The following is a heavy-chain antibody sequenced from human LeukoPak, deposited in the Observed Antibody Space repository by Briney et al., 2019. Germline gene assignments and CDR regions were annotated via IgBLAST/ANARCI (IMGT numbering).Heavy chain of an antibody. CDR2: ISYDGSNK. CDR3: ARDPTYYYGSADY. J-gene: IGHJ4*02. V-gene: IGHV3-30-3*01. Sequence: PGRSLRLSCAASGFTFSSYAMHWVRQAPGKGLEWVAVISYDGSNKYYADSVKGRFTISRDNSKNTLYLQMNSLRAEDTAVYYCARDPTYYYGSADYWGQGTLVTVSS. CDR1: GFTFSSYA. D-gene: IGHD3-10*01.